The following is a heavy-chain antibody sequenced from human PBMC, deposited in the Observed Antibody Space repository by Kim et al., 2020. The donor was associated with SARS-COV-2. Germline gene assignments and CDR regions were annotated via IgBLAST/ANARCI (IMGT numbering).Heavy chain of an antibody. J-gene: IGHJ4*02. CDR3: ARGLGYSGYDSNY. D-gene: IGHD5-12*01. Sequence: YAQKFQGRVTMSRNTSISTAYMELSSLRSEDTAVYYCARGLGYSGYDSNYWGQGTLVTVSS. V-gene: IGHV1-8*01.